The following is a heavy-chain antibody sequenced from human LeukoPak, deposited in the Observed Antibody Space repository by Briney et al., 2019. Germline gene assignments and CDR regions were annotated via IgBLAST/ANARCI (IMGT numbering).Heavy chain of an antibody. CDR2: TSGSGGST. V-gene: IGHV3-23*01. J-gene: IGHJ4*02. Sequence: TGGSLRLSSAASAFTFSSYAMSWDRPAPGKGLEWGSATSGSGGSTYYADPVKGPVTISRDNSKNTLYLQKNSLRAEDTAVYYCAKDLISPPFYGGEDPTWGYFDYWGQGTLVTVSS. CDR1: AFTFSSYA. D-gene: IGHD4-23*01. CDR3: AKDLISPPFYGGEDPTWGYFDY.